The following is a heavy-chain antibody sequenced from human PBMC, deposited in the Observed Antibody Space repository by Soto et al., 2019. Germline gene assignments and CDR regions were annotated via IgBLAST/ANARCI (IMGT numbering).Heavy chain of an antibody. CDR2: MNPNSGNT. CDR3: ARGSRIAARLSRWFDP. V-gene: IGHV1-8*01. J-gene: IGHJ5*02. CDR1: GYTFTSYD. Sequence: VASVKVSCKASGYTFTSYDINWVRQATGQGLEWMGWMNPNSGNTGYAQKFQGRVTMTRNTSISTAYMELSSLRSEDTAVYYCARGSRIAARLSRWFDPSGQGALVTVSS. D-gene: IGHD6-6*01.